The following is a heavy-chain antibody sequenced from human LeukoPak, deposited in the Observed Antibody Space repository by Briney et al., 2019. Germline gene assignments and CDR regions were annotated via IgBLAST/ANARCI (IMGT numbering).Heavy chain of an antibody. Sequence: GASVKVSCKASGYTFTSYGISWVRQAPGQGLEWMGWISAYNGNTNYARKLQGRVTMTTDTSTSTAYMELRRLRSDDTAVYYCARDRRRIVGATEFDYWGQGTLVTVSS. D-gene: IGHD1-26*01. CDR3: ARDRRRIVGATEFDY. CDR2: ISAYNGNT. V-gene: IGHV1-18*01. CDR1: GYTFTSYG. J-gene: IGHJ4*02.